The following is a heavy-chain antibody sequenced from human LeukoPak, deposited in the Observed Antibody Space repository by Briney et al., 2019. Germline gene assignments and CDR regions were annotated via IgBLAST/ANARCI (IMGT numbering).Heavy chain of an antibody. CDR1: GGSISSSSYY. V-gene: IGHV4-39*07. D-gene: IGHD3-10*01. J-gene: IGHJ3*02. CDR3: AREWSHGSGSTSPAVDI. CDR2: MYYSGTT. Sequence: SETLSLTCTVSGGSISSSSYYWGWIRQPPGKGLEWIGSMYYSGTTYYNPSLKSRVTISVDTSKNQFSLKLSSVTAADTAVYYCAREWSHGSGSTSPAVDIWGQGTMVTVSS.